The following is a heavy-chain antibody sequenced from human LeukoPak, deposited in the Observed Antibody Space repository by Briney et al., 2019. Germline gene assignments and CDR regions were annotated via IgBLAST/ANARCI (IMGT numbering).Heavy chain of an antibody. CDR1: GYTFTSYA. J-gene: IGHJ6*03. CDR2: INTNTGNP. V-gene: IGHV7-4-1*02. D-gene: IGHD3-10*01. Sequence: ASVKVSCKASGYTFTSYAMNWVRQAPGQGLERMGWINTNTGNPTYAQGFTGRFVFSLDTSVSTAYLQISSLKAEDTAVYYCARGAGLWFGEYGYYYYYMDVWGKGTTVTVSS. CDR3: ARGAGLWFGEYGYYYYYMDV.